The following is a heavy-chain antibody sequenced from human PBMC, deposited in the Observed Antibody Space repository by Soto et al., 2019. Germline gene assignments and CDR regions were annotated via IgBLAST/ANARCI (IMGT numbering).Heavy chain of an antibody. Sequence: GGSLRLSCAASGFTVSSNYMSWVRQAPGKGLEWVSVIYSGGSTYYADSVKGRFTISRDNSKNTLYLQMNSLRAEDTAVYYCAREREYCISTSCPRVYGMDVWGQGTTVTVSS. J-gene: IGHJ6*02. CDR2: IYSGGST. D-gene: IGHD2-2*01. CDR3: AREREYCISTSCPRVYGMDV. CDR1: GFTVSSNY. V-gene: IGHV3-66*01.